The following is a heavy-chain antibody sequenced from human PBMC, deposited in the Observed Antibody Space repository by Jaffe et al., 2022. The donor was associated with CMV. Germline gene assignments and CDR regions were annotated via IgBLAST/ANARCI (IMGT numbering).Heavy chain of an antibody. CDR2: INHSGST. CDR3: ARGTPSPPPRKDFWSGYQWGPTHYYGMDV. Sequence: QVQLQQWGAGLLKPSETLSLTCAVYGGSFSGYYWSWIRQPPGKGLEWIGEINHSGSTNYNPSLKSRVTISVDTSKNQFSLKLSSVTAADTAVYYCARGTPSPPPRKDFWSGYQWGPTHYYGMDVWGQGTTVTVSS. D-gene: IGHD3-3*01. V-gene: IGHV4-34*01. CDR1: GGSFSGYY. J-gene: IGHJ6*02.